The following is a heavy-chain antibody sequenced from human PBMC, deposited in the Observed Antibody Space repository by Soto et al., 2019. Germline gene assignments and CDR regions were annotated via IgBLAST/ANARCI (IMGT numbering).Heavy chain of an antibody. V-gene: IGHV5-51*01. D-gene: IGHD6-6*01. CDR3: ARPRSSSWASESFDY. CDR1: GYSFTSYW. Sequence: GESLKISCKGSGYSFTSYWIGWVRQMPGKGLEWMGIIYPGDSDTRYSPSFQGQVTISADKSISTAYLQWSSLKASDTAMYYCARPRSSSWASESFDYWGQGTLVTVSS. J-gene: IGHJ4*02. CDR2: IYPGDSDT.